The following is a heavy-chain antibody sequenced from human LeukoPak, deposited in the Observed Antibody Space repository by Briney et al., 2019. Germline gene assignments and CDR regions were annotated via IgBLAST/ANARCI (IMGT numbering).Heavy chain of an antibody. CDR1: GGTLSSYA. D-gene: IGHD2-15*01. CDR2: IIPIFCTA. V-gene: IGHV1-69*06. Sequence: ASVKVSFKASGGTLSSYAISWVRQAPGQGLEWMGGIIPIFCTANYAQKFQGRVTITADKSTSTAYMELSSLRSEDTAVYYCALGVEGPFDYWGQGTLVTVSS. J-gene: IGHJ4*02. CDR3: ALGVEGPFDY.